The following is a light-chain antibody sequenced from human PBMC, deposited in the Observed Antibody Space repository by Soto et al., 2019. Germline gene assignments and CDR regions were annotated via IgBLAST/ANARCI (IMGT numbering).Light chain of an antibody. CDR1: QSVASN. V-gene: IGKV3-15*01. J-gene: IGKJ2*01. CDR3: QQYHNWPPQYT. CDR2: GAS. Sequence: EIVMTQSPASLSVSPGAGATLSCRASQSVASNVAWYQQKPGQGPRLLIHGASTRAAGVPARFSGSGSGTDCTLTISSLQSEDFAVYYCQQYHNWPPQYTFGQGTKLQIK.